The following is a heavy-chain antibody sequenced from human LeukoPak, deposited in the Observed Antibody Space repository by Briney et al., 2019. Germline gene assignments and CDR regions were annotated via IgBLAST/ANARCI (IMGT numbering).Heavy chain of an antibody. CDR2: ISSSGSTI. Sequence: PGGSLRLSCAASGFTFSDYYMSWIRQAPGKGLEWVSYISSSGSTIYYAHSVKGRFTISRDNAKNSLYLQMNSLRAEDTAVYYCATSLLWFGELSSLDYWGQGTLVTVSS. V-gene: IGHV3-11*01. J-gene: IGHJ4*02. CDR1: GFTFSDYY. D-gene: IGHD3-10*01. CDR3: ATSLLWFGELSSLDY.